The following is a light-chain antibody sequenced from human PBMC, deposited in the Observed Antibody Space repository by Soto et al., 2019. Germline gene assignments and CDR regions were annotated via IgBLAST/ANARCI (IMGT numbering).Light chain of an antibody. CDR2: AAS. CDR3: QQLNSYPSLT. CDR1: QGISSY. J-gene: IGKJ4*01. Sequence: DIQLTQSPSFLSASVGDRVTITCRASQGISSYLAWYQQKPGKAPKLLIYAASTLQSGVPSTFSVSGSGTEFSLTISSLQPEDFATYYFQQLNSYPSLTFGGGTKLESK. V-gene: IGKV1-9*01.